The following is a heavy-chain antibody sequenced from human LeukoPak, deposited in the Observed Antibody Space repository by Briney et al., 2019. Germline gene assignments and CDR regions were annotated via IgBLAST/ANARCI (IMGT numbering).Heavy chain of an antibody. CDR3: ARGDSSGWYESNWFDP. D-gene: IGHD6-19*01. Sequence: PGTSLRLSCAASGFTFSSHDMHWVRQAPGKGLEWVAVISKSGNNKFSADSVKGRFTISRDNSKNTLYLQMNSLRADDTAVYYCARGDSSGWYESNWFDPWGQGTLVTVSS. CDR2: ISKSGNNK. V-gene: IGHV3-30*03. J-gene: IGHJ5*02. CDR1: GFTFSSHD.